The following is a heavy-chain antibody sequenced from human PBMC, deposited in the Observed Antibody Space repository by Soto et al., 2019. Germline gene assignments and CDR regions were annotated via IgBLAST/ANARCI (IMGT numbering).Heavy chain of an antibody. CDR2: IYYSGTT. V-gene: IGHV4-31*03. Sequence: QVQLQESGPGMVKPSQTLSLTCTVSGGSISSGDYHWSWIRQHPGKGLEWIGYIYYSGTTYYNPSLKSRVTTSVDTSKNQFSLKLISVTAADTAVYYCAREVIVVVPAARYMDVWGKGTTVTVSS. CDR3: AREVIVVVPAARYMDV. CDR1: GGSISSGDYH. J-gene: IGHJ6*03. D-gene: IGHD2-2*01.